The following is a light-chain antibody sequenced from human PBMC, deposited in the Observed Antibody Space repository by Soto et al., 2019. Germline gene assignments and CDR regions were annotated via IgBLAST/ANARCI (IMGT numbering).Light chain of an antibody. V-gene: IGKV3-15*01. Sequence: EIVLTQSPATLSLSPGERVTLSCRTSHSVNSHVAWYQQKPGQAPRLLLYGASTRATGIPVRFSGSGFGTEFTLTISSLQSEDFAVYYCQQYKNWPLFGQGTRLAIK. CDR3: QQYKNWPL. CDR2: GAS. J-gene: IGKJ5*01. CDR1: HSVNSH.